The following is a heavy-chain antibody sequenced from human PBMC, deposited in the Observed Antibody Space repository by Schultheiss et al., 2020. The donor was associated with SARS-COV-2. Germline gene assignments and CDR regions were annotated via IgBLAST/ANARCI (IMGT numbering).Heavy chain of an antibody. CDR2: IIPILGIA. V-gene: IGHV1-69*04. CDR3: ARDGSSGWSHNSYDGMDV. J-gene: IGHJ6*02. Sequence: SVKVSCKASGGTFSSYAISWARQAPGQGLEWMGRIIPILGIANYAQKFQGRVTITADKSTSTAYMELSSLRSEDTAVYYCARDGSSGWSHNSYDGMDVWGQGTTVTVSS. CDR1: GGTFSSYA. D-gene: IGHD6-19*01.